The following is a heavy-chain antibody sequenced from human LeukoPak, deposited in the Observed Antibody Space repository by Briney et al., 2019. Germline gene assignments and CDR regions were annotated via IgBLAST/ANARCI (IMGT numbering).Heavy chain of an antibody. CDR3: VMAPPGD. J-gene: IGHJ4*02. Sequence: GGSLRLSCAVSGFSVSDKHMAWVRQAPGEGLKWASVINSGGDTNYADSVKGRFTISRDISKNTVFLQMDNLSSDDTAVYYCVMAPPGDWGLGTLVTVSS. D-gene: IGHD2-21*01. V-gene: IGHV3-53*01. CDR1: GFSVSDKH. CDR2: INSGGDT.